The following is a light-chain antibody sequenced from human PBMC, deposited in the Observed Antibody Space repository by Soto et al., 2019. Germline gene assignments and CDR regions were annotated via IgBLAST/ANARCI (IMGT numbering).Light chain of an antibody. CDR1: QSVSSN. CDR2: DAF. CDR3: QQRSSWPT. V-gene: IGKV3-11*01. Sequence: EIVLTQSPATLSLSPGERATLSCRASQSVSSNLAWYQQKLGQAPRLLIYDAFNRPTGIPARFSGSGSRTDSTLTIINLEPEDYAVYYRQQRSSWPTFGQGTKLEIK. J-gene: IGKJ2*01.